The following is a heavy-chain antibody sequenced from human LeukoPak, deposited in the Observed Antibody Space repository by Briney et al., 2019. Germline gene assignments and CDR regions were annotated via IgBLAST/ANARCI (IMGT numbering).Heavy chain of an antibody. V-gene: IGHV4-61*02. CDR1: GGSISSGSYY. Sequence: SETLSLTRTVSGGSISSGSYYWSWIRQPAGKGLEWIGRIYTSGSTNYNPSLKSRVTISVDTSKNQFSLKLSSVTAADTAVYYCARDIYATVTRGYYYYYMDVWGKGTTVTISS. CDR2: IYTSGST. J-gene: IGHJ6*03. D-gene: IGHD4-17*01. CDR3: ARDIYATVTRGYYYYYMDV.